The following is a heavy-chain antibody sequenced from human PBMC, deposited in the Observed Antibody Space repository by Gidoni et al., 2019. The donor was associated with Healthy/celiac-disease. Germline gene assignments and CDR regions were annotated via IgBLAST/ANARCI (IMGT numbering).Heavy chain of an antibody. CDR3: ARDTGVGPRADWSDP. CDR1: GYSISGGYY. J-gene: IGHJ5*02. CDR2: IYHSGST. Sequence: QVQLQESGPGLVKPSETLSLTCTVSGYSISGGYYWGWIRQPPGKGLEWIGSIYHSGSTYYNPSLKSRVTISVDTSKNQFSLKLSSVTAADTAVYYCARDTGVGPRADWSDPWGQGTLVTVSS. D-gene: IGHD3-3*01. V-gene: IGHV4-38-2*02.